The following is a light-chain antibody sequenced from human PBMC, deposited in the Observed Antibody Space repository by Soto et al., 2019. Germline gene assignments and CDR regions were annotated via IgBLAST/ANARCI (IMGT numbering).Light chain of an antibody. CDR1: QYINTR. V-gene: IGKV3-11*01. Sequence: EIVLTQSPATLSSFPGDRVTLSCRASQYINTRLAWYQHRPGQAPRLLIYQTSIRAAGIPARFSASGSGTDFTRTISDVQPEDVARYYCHQRQSWPRTFGQGTKVDI. J-gene: IGKJ1*01. CDR3: HQRQSWPRT. CDR2: QTS.